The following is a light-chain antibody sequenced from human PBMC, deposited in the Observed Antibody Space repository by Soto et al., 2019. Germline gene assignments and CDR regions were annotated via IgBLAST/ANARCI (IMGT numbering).Light chain of an antibody. V-gene: IGKV3-11*01. Sequence: EIVLTQSPATLSLSPGERATLSCRTSQSVSSYFAWYQQKPGRAPRLLIYGASNRATGIPARFIGSGSGTDFTLTISSLGPEDFAVYYCQQRSNWPITFGQGTRLE. CDR2: GAS. J-gene: IGKJ5*01. CDR1: QSVSSY. CDR3: QQRSNWPIT.